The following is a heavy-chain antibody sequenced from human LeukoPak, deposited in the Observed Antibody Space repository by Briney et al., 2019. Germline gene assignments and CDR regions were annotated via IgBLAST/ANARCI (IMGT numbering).Heavy chain of an antibody. J-gene: IGHJ6*03. CDR1: GGSISSYY. CDR3: ARNFSSYYYYYMDV. CDR2: IYYSGST. V-gene: IGHV4-59*01. Sequence: NPSETLSLTCTVSGGSISSYYWSWIRQPPGKGLEWIGYIYYSGSTNYNPSLKSRVTTSVDTSKKQLSLKLSSVTAADTAVYYCARNFSSYYYYYMDVWGKGTTVTVSS. D-gene: IGHD6-6*01.